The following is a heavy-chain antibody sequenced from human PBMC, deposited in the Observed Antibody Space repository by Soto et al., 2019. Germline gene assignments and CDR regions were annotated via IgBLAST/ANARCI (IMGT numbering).Heavy chain of an antibody. J-gene: IGHJ3*02. D-gene: IGHD5-12*01. Sequence: PSETLSLTCTVSGGSISRYYWSWIRQPPGKGLEWIGYIFYIGTTYYSPSLKSRVTISVDTSKNQFSLNLSSVTAADTAVYYCARHGGENSGYDYDAFHIWGQGTMVTVSS. CDR3: ARHGGENSGYDYDAFHI. V-gene: IGHV4-59*08. CDR2: IFYIGTT. CDR1: GGSISRYY.